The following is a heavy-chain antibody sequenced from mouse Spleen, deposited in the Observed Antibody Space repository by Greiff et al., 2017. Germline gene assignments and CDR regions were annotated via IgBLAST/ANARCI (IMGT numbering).Heavy chain of an antibody. CDR3: ARHENDGYYPRAMDY. D-gene: IGHD2-3*01. CDR2: IWSDGST. Sequence: VMLVESGPGLVAPSQSLSITCTISGFSLTSYGVHWVRQPPGKGLEWLVVIWSDGSTTYNSALKSRLSISKDNSKSQVFLKMNSLQTDDTAMYYCARHENDGYYPRAMDYWGQGTSVTVSS. CDR1: GFSLTSYG. J-gene: IGHJ4*01. V-gene: IGHV2-6-1*01.